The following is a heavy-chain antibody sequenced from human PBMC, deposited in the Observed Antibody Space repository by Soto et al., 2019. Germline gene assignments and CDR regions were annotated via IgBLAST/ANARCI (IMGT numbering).Heavy chain of an antibody. CDR1: GGSISSRDSY. Sequence: SDTLSLTCTVSGGSISSRDSYWGWIRQPPGKGLEWIGSFHYSGSTYYNPSLKSRVTISVDTSKNQLSLRVTSVTAADTAVYYCARGFGRSHFDYWGQGTLVTVSS. CDR2: FHYSGST. V-gene: IGHV4-39*01. D-gene: IGHD3-16*01. J-gene: IGHJ4*02. CDR3: ARGFGRSHFDY.